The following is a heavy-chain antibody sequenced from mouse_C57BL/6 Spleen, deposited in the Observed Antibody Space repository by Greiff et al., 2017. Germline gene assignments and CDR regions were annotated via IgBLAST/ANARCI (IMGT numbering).Heavy chain of an antibody. CDR1: GYSITSGYD. Sequence: EVKLQQSGPGMVKPSQSLSLTCTVTGYSITSGYDWHWIRHFPGNKLEWMGYISYSGSTNYNPSLKSRISITHDTSKNHFFLKLNSVTTEDTATYYCARDDGYSWYFDVWGTGTTVTVSS. D-gene: IGHD2-3*01. CDR2: ISYSGST. CDR3: ARDDGYSWYFDV. V-gene: IGHV3-1*01. J-gene: IGHJ1*03.